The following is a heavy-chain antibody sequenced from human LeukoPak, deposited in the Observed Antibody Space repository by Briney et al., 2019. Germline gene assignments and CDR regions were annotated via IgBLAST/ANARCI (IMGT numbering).Heavy chain of an antibody. J-gene: IGHJ4*02. CDR1: GFTFSTYE. Sequence: GGSLRLSCAASGFTFSTYEMNWVRQAPGKGLEWVSYISSSASTLYYADSVKGRFTISRDNARNSLYLQMNSLRAEDTAVYYCARDHIGGGTYSDYWGQGTLSPSPQ. D-gene: IGHD1-26*01. CDR2: ISSSASTL. CDR3: ARDHIGGGTYSDY. V-gene: IGHV3-48*03.